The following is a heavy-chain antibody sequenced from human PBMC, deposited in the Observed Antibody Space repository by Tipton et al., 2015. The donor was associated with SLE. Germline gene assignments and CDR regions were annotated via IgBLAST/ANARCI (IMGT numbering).Heavy chain of an antibody. CDR1: GYTFTGYY. J-gene: IGHJ4*02. V-gene: IGHV1-2*02. D-gene: IGHD5-18*01. Sequence: QSGPEVKKPGASVKVSCKASGYTFTGYYMHWVRQAPGQGLEWMGWINPNSGGTNYAQKFQGRVTMTRDTSISTAYMELRSLRSDDTAIYYCARVRVDTAMGVFDFWGQGTLVTVSS. CDR2: INPNSGGT. CDR3: ARVRVDTAMGVFDF.